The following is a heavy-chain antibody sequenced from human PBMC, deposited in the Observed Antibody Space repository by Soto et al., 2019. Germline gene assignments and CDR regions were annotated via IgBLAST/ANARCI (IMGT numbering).Heavy chain of an antibody. CDR3: AKDSISYNGIYDAFDV. J-gene: IGHJ3*01. Sequence: VQLLESGGGLVQPGGSLRLSCEASGFTFSNYAMAWVRQTPGEGPEWVSTIGGGDDIFYAESVKGRFIISRDDSRSTMYLQMDNLRVEDTAIYFCAKDSISYNGIYDAFDVWVQGTVVTVSS. CDR2: IGGGDDI. V-gene: IGHV3-23*01. CDR1: GFTFSNYA. D-gene: IGHD3-3*02.